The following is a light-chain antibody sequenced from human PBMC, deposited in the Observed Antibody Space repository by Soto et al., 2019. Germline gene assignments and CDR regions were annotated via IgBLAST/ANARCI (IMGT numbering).Light chain of an antibody. CDR1: SSNIGSNT. V-gene: IGLV1-44*01. Sequence: QSVLTQPPSASGTPGQRVTISCSGSSSNIGSNTVNWYQQLPGTAPKLLIYSNNQRPSGVPDRFSGPKSGTSASLAISGLQSEDEADYYCAAWDDSLKGVFGGGTKVTVL. CDR3: AAWDDSLKGV. CDR2: SNN. J-gene: IGLJ2*01.